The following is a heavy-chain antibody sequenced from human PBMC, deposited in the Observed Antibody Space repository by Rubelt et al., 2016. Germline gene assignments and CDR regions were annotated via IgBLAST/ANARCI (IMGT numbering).Heavy chain of an antibody. CDR1: GGTFSSYA. J-gene: IGHJ4*02. D-gene: IGHD5-18*01. CDR3: AREGTAMVADFDH. CDR2: IIPILGIA. Sequence: QVQLVQSGAEVKKPGASVKVSCKASGGTFSSYAISWVRQAPGQGLEWMGRIIPILGIANYAQKFQGRVTITADKSTSTAYMELSSLRSEDTAVYYCAREGTAMVADFDHWGQGTLVTVSS. V-gene: IGHV1-69*09.